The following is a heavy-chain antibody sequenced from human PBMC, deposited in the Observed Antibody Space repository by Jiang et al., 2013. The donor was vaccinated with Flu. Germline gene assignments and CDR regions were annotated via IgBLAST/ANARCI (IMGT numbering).Heavy chain of an antibody. CDR2: IYHSGST. V-gene: IGHV4-39*07. CDR1: GGSISSSSYY. CDR3: ARAVKYSGSELPYFDS. Sequence: PGLVKPSETLSLTCSVSGGSISSSSYYWVWIRQSPGKGLEWMGSIYHSGSTYYNPSLKSRVTISVDTSQNQFSLNLSSVTAADTAVYYCARAVKYSGSELPYFDSWGQGTLVTVSS. D-gene: IGHD5-12*01. J-gene: IGHJ4*02.